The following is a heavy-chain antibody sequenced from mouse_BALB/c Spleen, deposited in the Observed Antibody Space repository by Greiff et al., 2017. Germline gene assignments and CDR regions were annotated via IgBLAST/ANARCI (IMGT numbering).Heavy chain of an antibody. CDR3: ARGYPDWYFDV. CDR1: GYSITSDYA. Sequence: EVMLVESGPGLVKPSQSLSLTCTVTGYSITSDYAWNWIRQFPGNKLEWMGYISYSGSTSYNPSLKSRTSITRDTSKNQFFLQLNSVTTEDTATYYCARGYPDWYFDVWGAGTTVTVSS. CDR2: ISYSGST. V-gene: IGHV3-2*02. J-gene: IGHJ1*01. D-gene: IGHD1-2*01.